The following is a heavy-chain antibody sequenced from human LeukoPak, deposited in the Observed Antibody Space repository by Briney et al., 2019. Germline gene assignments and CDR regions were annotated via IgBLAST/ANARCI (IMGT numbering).Heavy chain of an antibody. J-gene: IGHJ4*02. CDR1: GFTFSSSA. CDR3: SRAPERYFRRGHYDF. V-gene: IGHV3-21*01. CDR2: IDYDSSHI. D-gene: IGHD1-1*01. Sequence: GGSLRLSCAGSGFTFSSSAMNWVRQVPGKGLEWVSSIDYDSSHIYYAASVRGRFSISRDNARDSVYLQMDSLRADDTAVYYCSRAPERYFRRGHYDFWGQGTRVIVSS.